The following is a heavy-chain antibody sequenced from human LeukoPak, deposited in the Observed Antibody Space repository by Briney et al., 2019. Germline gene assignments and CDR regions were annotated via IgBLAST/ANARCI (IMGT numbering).Heavy chain of an antibody. Sequence: ASVKVSCKASGYTFPSYFMHWVRQAPGQGLEWMGIINPTGGSTTYAQKFQGRVTMTRDTSTSTVYMELSSLRSDDTAVYYCARTATRRFDYWGQGTLVTVSS. J-gene: IGHJ4*02. CDR3: ARTATRRFDY. CDR1: GYTFPSYF. CDR2: INPTGGST. V-gene: IGHV1-46*01. D-gene: IGHD6-6*01.